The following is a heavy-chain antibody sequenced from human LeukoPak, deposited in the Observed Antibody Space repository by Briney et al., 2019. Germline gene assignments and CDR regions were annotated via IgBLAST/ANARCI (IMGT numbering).Heavy chain of an antibody. CDR2: IYYSGGI. Sequence: SETLSLTCAVSGYSISTSNYWAWIRQPPGRGLEWIGHIYYSGGIYYNPSLKSRVTMSVDTSRNQFSLKLSSVTAADTAIYYCARENPSGYYNRPIDYWGQGTLVTVSS. CDR1: GYSISTSNY. CDR3: ARENPSGYYNRPIDY. V-gene: IGHV4-28*03. J-gene: IGHJ4*02. D-gene: IGHD3-22*01.